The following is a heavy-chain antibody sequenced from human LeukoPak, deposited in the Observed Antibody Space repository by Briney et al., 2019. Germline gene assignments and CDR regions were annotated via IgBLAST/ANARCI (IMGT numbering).Heavy chain of an antibody. CDR1: GGSFSGYY. J-gene: IGHJ4*02. Sequence: PSETLSLTCAVHGGSFSGYYWSWIRQAPGKGLEWIGEINHSGSTNYNPSLKSRVTISVDTSKNQFSLKLSSVTAADTAVYYCARGPPGDSSGYYLNYWGQGTLVTVS. D-gene: IGHD3-22*01. V-gene: IGHV4-34*01. CDR2: INHSGST. CDR3: ARGPPGDSSGYYLNY.